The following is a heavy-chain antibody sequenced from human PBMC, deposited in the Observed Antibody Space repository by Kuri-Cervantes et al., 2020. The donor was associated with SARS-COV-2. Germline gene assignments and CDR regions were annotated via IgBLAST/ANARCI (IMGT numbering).Heavy chain of an antibody. D-gene: IGHD7-27*01. V-gene: IGHV3-48*04. CDR1: GFTFDDYT. J-gene: IGHJ4*02. CDR2: IGPSGTTK. Sequence: GGSLRLSCAASGFTFDDYTMHWVRRAPGKGLEWVSNIGPSGTTKYYADSVKGRFTISRDNAKNSLYLQMSSLRAEDTAVYYCARDLRLGKSLDYWGQGTLVTVSS. CDR3: ARDLRLGKSLDY.